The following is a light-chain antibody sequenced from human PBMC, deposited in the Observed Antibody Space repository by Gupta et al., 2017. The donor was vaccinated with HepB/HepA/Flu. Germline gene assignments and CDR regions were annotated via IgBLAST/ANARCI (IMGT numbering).Light chain of an antibody. CDR1: SNDIGRYNY. Sequence: QSALPQPASVSGSPGQSITITCTGTSNDIGRYNYVSWYQQHPGNPPTLIISDVNNRRSGGSTRFFCATSGDTAAPITITRHQEDEAAYYYCSPRDFSDASEVFGTGTKVTVL. CDR2: DVN. V-gene: IGLV2-14*03. CDR3: CSPRDFSDASEV. J-gene: IGLJ1*01.